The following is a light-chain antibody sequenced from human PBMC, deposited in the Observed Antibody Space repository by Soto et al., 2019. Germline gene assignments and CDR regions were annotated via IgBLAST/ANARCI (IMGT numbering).Light chain of an antibody. CDR1: QGISNY. CDR2: SAS. J-gene: IGKJ4*01. V-gene: IGKV1-27*01. CDR3: QNYHSAPALT. Sequence: DLQMTQSPSSLSASVGDRVTMTCRASQGISNYLAWYQQKPGKVPKLLIFSASTLQSGVPSRFSGSGSGTDFTLTISSLQPEDVATYYCQNYHSAPALTFGGGTKVEIK.